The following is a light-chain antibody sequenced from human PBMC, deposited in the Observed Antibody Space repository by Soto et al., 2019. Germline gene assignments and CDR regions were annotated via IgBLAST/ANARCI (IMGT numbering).Light chain of an antibody. CDR1: QSISTN. CDR3: QKSYTAPPM. Sequence: QMPQALSCLSECVVDIVTITCRASQSISTNLIWYQHKLGKAPKLLIYAASNLQSGVPSRFSGSGAGTYFTLTISSLQPEDLSTYYSQKSYTAPPMVGQGTKVDIK. J-gene: IGKJ1*01. V-gene: IGKV1-39*01. CDR2: AAS.